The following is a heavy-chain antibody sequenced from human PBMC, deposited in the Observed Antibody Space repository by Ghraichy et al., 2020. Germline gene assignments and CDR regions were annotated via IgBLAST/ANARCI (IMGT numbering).Heavy chain of an antibody. CDR2: ISGSGGST. CDR1: GFTFSSYA. V-gene: IGHV3-23*01. CDR3: AKDRYRITMIVGDAFDI. Sequence: GGSLRLSCAASGFTFSSYAMSWVRQAPGKGLEWVSAISGSGGSTYYADSVKGRFTISRDNSKNTLYLQMNSLRAEDTAVYYCAKDRYRITMIVGDAFDIWGQGTMVTVSS. D-gene: IGHD3-22*01. J-gene: IGHJ3*02.